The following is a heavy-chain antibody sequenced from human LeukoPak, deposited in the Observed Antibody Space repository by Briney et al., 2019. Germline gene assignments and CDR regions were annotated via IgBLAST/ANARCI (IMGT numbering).Heavy chain of an antibody. V-gene: IGHV1-2*02. J-gene: IGHJ3*02. Sequence: GASVKVSCKASGYTFTGYYMHWVRQAPGQGLEWMGWINPNSGGTNYAQKFQGRVTMTRDTSISTAYMELSRLRSDDTAVYYCARDRLGYCSSTSCYAFDIWGQGTMVTVSS. CDR1: GYTFTGYY. CDR3: ARDRLGYCSSTSCYAFDI. D-gene: IGHD2-2*01. CDR2: INPNSGGT.